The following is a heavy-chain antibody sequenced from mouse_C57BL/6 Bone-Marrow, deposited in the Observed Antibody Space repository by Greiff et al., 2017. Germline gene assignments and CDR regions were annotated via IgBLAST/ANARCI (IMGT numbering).Heavy chain of an antibody. Sequence: VQLKQSGAELVRPGASVTLSCTASGFNIKDDYMPWVKQRPDQGLEWIGWLDTENGDTEYASKFQGKATITADTSSNTAYLQLSSLTSEDTAVYYCTTLATANYYAMDYWGQGTSVTVSS. CDR2: LDTENGDT. CDR1: GFNIKDDY. CDR3: TTLATANYYAMDY. V-gene: IGHV14-4*01. J-gene: IGHJ4*01. D-gene: IGHD1-2*01.